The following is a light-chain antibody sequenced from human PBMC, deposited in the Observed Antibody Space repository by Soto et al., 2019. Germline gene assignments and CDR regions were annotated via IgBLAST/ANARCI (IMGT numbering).Light chain of an antibody. V-gene: IGKV1-39*01. CDR3: QQSYSRALT. CDR1: QSISSY. Sequence: DIQMTQSPSSLSASVGDRVTITCRASQSISSYLNWYQQKPGKAPKLLIYAASSLQSGVPSRFSGSGSGTDVTLTISSLQPEDFATYYCQQSYSRALTFGGGTKVEIK. J-gene: IGKJ4*01. CDR2: AAS.